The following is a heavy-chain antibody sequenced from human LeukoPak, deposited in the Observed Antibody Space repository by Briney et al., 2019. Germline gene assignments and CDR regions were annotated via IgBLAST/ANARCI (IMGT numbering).Heavy chain of an antibody. CDR2: ISGSGGST. CDR3: AKDKGSGTYPPY. D-gene: IGHD1-26*01. V-gene: IGHV3-23*01. CDR1: GFTFSSFA. J-gene: IGHJ4*02. Sequence: GGSLRLSCSASGFTFSSFALSWVRQGPGKGLEWVSGISGSGGSTYYADSVKGRFTISRDNSNNRLYLQMNSLRAEDTAVYYCAKDKGSGTYPPYWGQGTLVTVSS.